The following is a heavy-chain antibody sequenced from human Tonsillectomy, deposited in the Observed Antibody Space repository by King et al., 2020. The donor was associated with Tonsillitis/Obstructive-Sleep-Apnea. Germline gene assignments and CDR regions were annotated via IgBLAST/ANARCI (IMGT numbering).Heavy chain of an antibody. CDR1: GFTFSSYG. D-gene: IGHD3-3*01. V-gene: IGHV3-30*18. Sequence: VQLVESGGGVVQPGRSLRLSCAASGFTFSSYGMHWVRQAPGKGLEWVAVISYDGSNKYYADSVKGRFTISRDNSKNTLYLQMNSLRAEDTAVYYCAKSPYYVYYYYMDVWGKGTTVTVSS. CDR2: ISYDGSNK. J-gene: IGHJ6*03. CDR3: AKSPYYVYYYYMDV.